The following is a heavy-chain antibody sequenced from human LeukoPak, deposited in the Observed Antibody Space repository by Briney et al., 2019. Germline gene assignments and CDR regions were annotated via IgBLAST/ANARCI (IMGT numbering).Heavy chain of an antibody. CDR3: ARWDGNSGYDFFYYYYGMDV. V-gene: IGHV1-8*01. J-gene: IGHJ6*02. CDR1: GYTFTSYD. Sequence: ASVKVSCKASGYTFTSYDINWVRQATGQGLEWMGWMNPNSGNTGYAQKFQGRVTMTRNTSISTAYMELSSLRSEDTAVYYCARWDGNSGYDFFYYYYGMDVWGQGTTVTVSS. CDR2: MNPNSGNT. D-gene: IGHD5-12*01.